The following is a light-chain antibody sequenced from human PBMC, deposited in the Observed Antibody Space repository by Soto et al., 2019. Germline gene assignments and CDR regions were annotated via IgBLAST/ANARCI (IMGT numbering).Light chain of an antibody. V-gene: IGKV3-11*01. CDR1: QSVSIY. CDR2: DAS. Sequence: EIVLTQSPATLSLSPGERATLSCRASQSVSIYLAWYQQKPGQAPRLLIYDASNRATGIPARFSGSGSGTDFTLTISSLEPEAFAVYYCQQRSNWLTFGGGTKVEIK. CDR3: QQRSNWLT. J-gene: IGKJ4*01.